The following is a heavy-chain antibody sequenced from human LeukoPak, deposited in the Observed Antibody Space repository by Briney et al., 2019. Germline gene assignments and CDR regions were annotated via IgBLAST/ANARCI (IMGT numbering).Heavy chain of an antibody. J-gene: IGHJ5*02. CDR3: VKDGGHTALDP. Sequence: SQTLSLTCTVSGGSISSGSYYWSWIRQPAGKGLEWIGRIYTSGSTNYNPSLKSRVTISVDTSKNQFSLSLMSVTAADTAVCYCVKDGGHTALDPWGQGTQVTVSS. V-gene: IGHV4-61*02. CDR1: GGSISSGSYY. CDR2: IYTSGST. D-gene: IGHD3-16*01.